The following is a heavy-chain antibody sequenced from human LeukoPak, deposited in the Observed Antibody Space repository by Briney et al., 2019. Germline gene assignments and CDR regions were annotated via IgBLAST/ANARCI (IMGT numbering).Heavy chain of an antibody. CDR3: ARDKNYYDSREGIDY. D-gene: IGHD3-22*01. V-gene: IGHV1-18*01. Sequence: GASVKVSFKASGYIFTNYGISWVRQAPGQGLEWMGWISAYNGNTNYVQKLQGRVTMTTDTSTRTAYMELRSLRSDDTAMYYCARDKNYYDSREGIDYWGQGTLVTVSS. CDR1: GYIFTNYG. J-gene: IGHJ4*02. CDR2: ISAYNGNT.